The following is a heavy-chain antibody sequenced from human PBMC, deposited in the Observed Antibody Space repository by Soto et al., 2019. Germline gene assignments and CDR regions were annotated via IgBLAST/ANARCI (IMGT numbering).Heavy chain of an antibody. CDR1: GGSISSGGYS. CDR3: ARDKITGLFDY. V-gene: IGHV4-30-2*01. CDR2: IYHSGST. D-gene: IGHD2-8*02. Sequence: SETLCLTCAVSGGSISSGGYSWSWIRQPPGKGLEWIGYIYHSGSTYYNPSLKSRVTISVDTSKNQFSLKLTSVTAADTAVYYCARDKITGLFDYWGQGTLVTVSS. J-gene: IGHJ4*02.